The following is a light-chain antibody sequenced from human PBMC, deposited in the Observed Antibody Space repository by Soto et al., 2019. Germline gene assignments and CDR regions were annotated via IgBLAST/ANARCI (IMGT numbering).Light chain of an antibody. CDR2: GAS. Sequence: EIVLTQSPGTLSSSPGERATLSCRAIQTVTSNYLAWYQQKPGQAPRLLFFGASIRATGLPARFSGSGSGTEFTLTISSLQSEDFAVYYCQQYNNWPPQTFGQGTKVDIK. V-gene: IGKV3D-15*01. CDR3: QQYNNWPPQT. J-gene: IGKJ1*01. CDR1: QTVTSN.